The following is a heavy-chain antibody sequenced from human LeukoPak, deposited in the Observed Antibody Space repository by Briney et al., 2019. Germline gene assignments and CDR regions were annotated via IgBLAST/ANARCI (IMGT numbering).Heavy chain of an antibody. CDR3: AREILGSAFSFAN. D-gene: IGHD7-27*01. V-gene: IGHV3-30*04. Sequence: HPGGSLRLSCAASGFTFRSYPMQWVRQAPGKGLEWVAVILYDGRTTNYGESVRGRFTISRDTSENTLYMQMNNLRPEDTAIYYCAREILGSAFSFANWGQGTLVTVSS. CDR2: ILYDGRTT. J-gene: IGHJ4*02. CDR1: GFTFRSYP.